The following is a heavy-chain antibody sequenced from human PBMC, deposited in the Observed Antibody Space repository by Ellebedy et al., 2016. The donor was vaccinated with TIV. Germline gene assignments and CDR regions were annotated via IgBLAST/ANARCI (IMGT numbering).Heavy chain of an antibody. CDR1: RGIFRSNA. D-gene: IGHD5-24*01. CDR2: IIAIFGTT. CDR3: ARGRGYNLESHFDY. V-gene: IGHV1-69*13. Sequence: ASVKVSXKASRGIFRSNAMSWVRQAPGQGLEWMGGIIAIFGTTNYAQKFQGRVTITADESTSTVYMKLSSLRSEDTAVYYCARGRGYNLESHFDYWGQGTVVIVSS. J-gene: IGHJ4*02.